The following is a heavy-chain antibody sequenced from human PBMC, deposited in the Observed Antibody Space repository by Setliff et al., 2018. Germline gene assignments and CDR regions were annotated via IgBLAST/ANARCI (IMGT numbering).Heavy chain of an antibody. V-gene: IGHV4-61*02. J-gene: IGHJ6*03. CDR1: GDSISSRRSY. CDR3: ARVTGFSYMDV. D-gene: IGHD3-3*01. Sequence: ASETLSLTCTVSGDSISSRRSYWGWFRQSAGKGLECIGRIYTDGSTKYNPSLNSRVTLSIDTSKNQFSLRLSSVTAADTAVYFCARVTGFSYMDVWGKGTTVTVSS. CDR2: IYTDGST.